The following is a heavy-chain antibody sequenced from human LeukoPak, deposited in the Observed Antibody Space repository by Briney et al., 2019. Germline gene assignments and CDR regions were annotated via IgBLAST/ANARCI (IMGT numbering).Heavy chain of an antibody. CDR3: ARASGYYDFWSGYSPRSYYFDY. D-gene: IGHD3-3*01. Sequence: SETLSLTCTVSGVSISSYYWSWIRQPPGKGLEWIGYIYYSGSTNYNPSLKSRVTISVDTSKNQFSLKLSSVTAADTAVYYCARASGYYDFWSGYSPRSYYFDYWGQGTLVTVSS. V-gene: IGHV4-59*01. J-gene: IGHJ4*02. CDR2: IYYSGST. CDR1: GVSISSYY.